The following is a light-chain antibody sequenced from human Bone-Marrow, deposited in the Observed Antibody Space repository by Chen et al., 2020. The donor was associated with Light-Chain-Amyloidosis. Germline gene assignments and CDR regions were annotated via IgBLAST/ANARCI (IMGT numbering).Light chain of an antibody. Sequence: EIVMTQSPATLSVSPGDRVTLSCRASQSVSSNLAWYQLKPGQAPRLLIYDTSTRATDVPVRFSGSGSGTEFTLIISSLQSEDFAVYFCQQYNTWPKFGQGTRL. CDR2: DTS. CDR1: QSVSSN. J-gene: IGKJ5*01. V-gene: IGKV3-15*01. CDR3: QQYNTWPK.